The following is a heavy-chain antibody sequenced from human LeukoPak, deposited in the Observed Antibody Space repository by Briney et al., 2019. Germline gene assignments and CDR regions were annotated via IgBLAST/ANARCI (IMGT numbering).Heavy chain of an antibody. CDR3: AREPLLAAAGNPFDY. Sequence: ASVKVSCTASGYTFTSYAMHWVRQAPGQRLEWMGWINAGNGNTKYSQKFQGRVTITRDTSASTAYMELSSLRSEDTAVYYCAREPLLAAAGNPFDYWGQGTLVTVSS. D-gene: IGHD6-13*01. CDR1: GYTFTSYA. V-gene: IGHV1-3*01. CDR2: INAGNGNT. J-gene: IGHJ4*02.